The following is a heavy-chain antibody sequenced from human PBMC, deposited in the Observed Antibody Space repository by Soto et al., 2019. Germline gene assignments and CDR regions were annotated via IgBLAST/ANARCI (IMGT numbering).Heavy chain of an antibody. CDR3: VRGDGDYYDGNGYLGRH. CDR2: LKSDGSGT. V-gene: IGHV3-74*01. J-gene: IGHJ4*02. D-gene: IGHD3-22*01. CDR1: GFTFSSYW. Sequence: EVQLVESGGGLVQPGGSLRLSCAASGFTFSSYWMHWVRQAPGKGLVWVSRLKSDGSGTTYAESVKGRFNITRDNAKNTLYRKMNSLRAEDTAVYYCVRGDGDYYDGNGYLGRHWGQGTLVTVSS.